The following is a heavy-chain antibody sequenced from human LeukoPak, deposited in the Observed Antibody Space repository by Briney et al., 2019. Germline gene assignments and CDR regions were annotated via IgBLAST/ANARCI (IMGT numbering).Heavy chain of an antibody. D-gene: IGHD3-3*01. V-gene: IGHV5-51*01. Sequence: KPGESLRISCKGSGYTFSSYWIGWVRQMPGKGLEWMGIIYPGDSDTRYSPSLQGQVTISVDTSIDTAYLQWSSLKASDTAIYCCARQNDFRLDYWGQGTLVTVSS. CDR2: IYPGDSDT. J-gene: IGHJ4*02. CDR1: GYTFSSYW. CDR3: ARQNDFRLDY.